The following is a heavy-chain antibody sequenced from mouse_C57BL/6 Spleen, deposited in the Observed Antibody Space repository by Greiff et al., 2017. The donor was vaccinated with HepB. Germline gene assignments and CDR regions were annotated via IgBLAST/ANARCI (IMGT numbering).Heavy chain of an antibody. CDR3: TRWGWFNYFDY. CDR1: GFTFSSYA. Sequence: VQLKESGEGLVKPGGSLKLSCAASGFTFSSYAMSWVRQTPEKRLEWVAYISSGGDYIYYADTVKGRFTISRDNARNTLYLQMSSLKSEDTAMYYCTRWGWFNYFDYWGQGTTLTVSS. D-gene: IGHD2-3*01. J-gene: IGHJ2*01. CDR2: ISSGGDYI. V-gene: IGHV5-9-1*02.